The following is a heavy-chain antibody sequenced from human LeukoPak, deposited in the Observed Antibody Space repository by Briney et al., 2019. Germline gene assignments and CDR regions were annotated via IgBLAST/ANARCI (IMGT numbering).Heavy chain of an antibody. V-gene: IGHV3-11*01. D-gene: IGHD2-2*01. CDR3: ASPLLYCSSTSCYGDY. Sequence: PGGSLRLSCAASGFTFSDYYMSWIRQAPGKGLGWVSYISSSGSTIYYADSVKGRFTISRDSAKNSLYLQMNSLRAEDTAVYYCASPLLYCSSTSCYGDYWGQGTLVTVSS. J-gene: IGHJ4*02. CDR2: ISSSGSTI. CDR1: GFTFSDYY.